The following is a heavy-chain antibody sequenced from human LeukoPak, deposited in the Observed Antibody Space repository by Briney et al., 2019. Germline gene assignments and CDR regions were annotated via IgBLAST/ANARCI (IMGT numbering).Heavy chain of an antibody. D-gene: IGHD3-9*01. CDR1: GGSISSYY. J-gene: IGHJ3*02. V-gene: IGHV4-59*01. CDR3: ARFSRDILTGYPHDAFDI. Sequence: PSETLSLTCTVSGGSISSYYWSWIRQPPGKGLEWIGYIYYSGSTNYNPSLKSRVTISVDTSKNQFSLKLSSVTAADTAVYYCARFSRDILTGYPHDAFDIWGQGTMVTVSS. CDR2: IYYSGST.